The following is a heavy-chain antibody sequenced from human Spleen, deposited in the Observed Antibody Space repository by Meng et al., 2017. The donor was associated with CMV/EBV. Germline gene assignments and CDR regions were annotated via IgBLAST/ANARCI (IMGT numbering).Heavy chain of an antibody. Sequence: SETLSLTCTVSGASITTYYWSWIRQPPGKGLQWIGYIYYNGGTNYNPSLKSRVTISVDTSKNHFSLKLSSVTAADTAVYYCARGPRGYSYEKDWFDPWGQGTLVTVSS. CDR1: GASITTYY. V-gene: IGHV4-59*01. D-gene: IGHD5-18*01. CDR2: IYYNGGT. CDR3: ARGPRGYSYEKDWFDP. J-gene: IGHJ5*02.